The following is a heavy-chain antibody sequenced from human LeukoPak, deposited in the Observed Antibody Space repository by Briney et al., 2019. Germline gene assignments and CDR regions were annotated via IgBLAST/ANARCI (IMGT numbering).Heavy chain of an antibody. D-gene: IGHD4-23*01. CDR2: ISYDGSNK. J-gene: IGHJ6*03. Sequence: GGSLRLSCAASGFTFSSYAMHWVRQAPGKGLEWVAVISYDGSNKYYADSVKGRFTISRDNSKNTLYLQMNSLRAEDTAVYYCAKDGGNYYMDVWGKGTTVTVSS. CDR3: AKDGGNYYMDV. CDR1: GFTFSSYA. V-gene: IGHV3-30-3*01.